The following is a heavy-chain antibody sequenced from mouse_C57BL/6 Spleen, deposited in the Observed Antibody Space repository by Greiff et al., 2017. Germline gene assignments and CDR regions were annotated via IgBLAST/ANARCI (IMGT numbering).Heavy chain of an antibody. CDR1: GYTFTSYW. CDR3: ERDSAWFAY. Sequence: QVQLQQPGAELVRPGTSVKLSCKASGYTFTSYWMHWVKQRPGQGLEWIGVIDPSDSYTNYNQKFKGKATLTVDTSSSTAYMQLSSLTSGESAVYYCERDSAWFAYWGQGTLVTVSA. V-gene: IGHV1-59*01. CDR2: IDPSDSYT. J-gene: IGHJ3*01.